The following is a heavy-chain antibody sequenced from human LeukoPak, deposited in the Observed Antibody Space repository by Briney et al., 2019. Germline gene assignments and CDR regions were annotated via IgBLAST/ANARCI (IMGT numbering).Heavy chain of an antibody. V-gene: IGHV3-53*01. D-gene: IGHD3-3*01. J-gene: IGHJ4*02. CDR3: ARDRGTLRFLEWPEYYFDY. CDR1: GFTFSNYA. Sequence: PGGSLRLSCAASGFTFSNYAMSWVRQAPGKGLEWVSVIYSGGSTYYADSVKGRFTISRDNSKNTLYLQMNSLRAEDTAVYYCARDRGTLRFLEWPEYYFDYWGQGTLVTVSS. CDR2: IYSGGST.